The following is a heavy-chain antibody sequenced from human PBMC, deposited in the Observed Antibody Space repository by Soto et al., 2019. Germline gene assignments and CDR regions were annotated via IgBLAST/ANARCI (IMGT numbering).Heavy chain of an antibody. D-gene: IGHD6-19*01. CDR2: ISHSGTSK. J-gene: IGHJ5*02. V-gene: IGHV3-30*18. CDR1: GFTVATTG. CDR3: AKDWGSSGWFNWFNP. Sequence: QVQLVESGGGVVQPGESLQVACAASGFTVATTGMHWVRQAPGKGLEWVAMISHSGTSKVYIDSVQGRFTISRDNAKNTRYLQMSSLRPEDTAIYYCAKDWGSSGWFNWFNPWGQGVLVTVSS.